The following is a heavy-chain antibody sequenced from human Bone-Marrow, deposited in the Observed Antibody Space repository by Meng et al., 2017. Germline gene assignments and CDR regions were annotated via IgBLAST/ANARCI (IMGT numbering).Heavy chain of an antibody. CDR3: ARGPLSAAGTMGYFQH. D-gene: IGHD6-13*01. CDR2: IYYSGST. CDR1: GGSICSGGCY. V-gene: IGHV4-31*03. Sequence: LQVAGPCLVKPSQTLSLTCTVSGGSICSGGCYWSWIRQHPVKGLEWIGYIYYSGSTYYNPSLKSRVTISVDTSKNQFSLKLSSVTAADTAVYYCARGPLSAAGTMGYFQHWGQGTLVTVSS. J-gene: IGHJ1*01.